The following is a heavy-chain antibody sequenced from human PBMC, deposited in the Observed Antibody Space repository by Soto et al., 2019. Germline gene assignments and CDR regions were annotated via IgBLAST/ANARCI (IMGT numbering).Heavy chain of an antibody. J-gene: IGHJ4*02. CDR2: IKSKTDGGTT. V-gene: IGHV3-15*01. CDR1: GFTFSNAW. D-gene: IGHD2-2*01. CDR3: TTEIVVVPAAMRVAPH. Sequence: GGSLRLSCAASGFTFSNAWMSWVRQAPGKGLEWVGRIKSKTDGGTTDYAAPVKGRFTISRDDSKNTLYLQMNSLKTEDTAVYYCTTEIVVVPAAMRVAPHWGQGTLVTVSS.